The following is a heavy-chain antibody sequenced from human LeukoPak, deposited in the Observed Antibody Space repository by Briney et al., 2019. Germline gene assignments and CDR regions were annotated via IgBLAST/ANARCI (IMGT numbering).Heavy chain of an antibody. CDR2: ISGSGGTI. Sequence: GGSLRLSCEASGFTFSSYEMNWVRRAPGKGLEWVSYISGSGGTIYYADSVKGRFTISRDNAKNSLYLQMTSLRAEDTAVYYCARVDHRAVAGYYFDYWGQGTLVTVSS. V-gene: IGHV3-48*03. D-gene: IGHD6-19*01. CDR3: ARVDHRAVAGYYFDY. CDR1: GFTFSSYE. J-gene: IGHJ4*02.